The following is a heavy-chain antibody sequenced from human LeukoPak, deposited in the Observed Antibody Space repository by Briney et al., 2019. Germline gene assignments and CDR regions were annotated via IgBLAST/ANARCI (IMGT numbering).Heavy chain of an antibody. CDR2: LYSGGST. J-gene: IGHJ5*02. V-gene: IGHV3-53*01. CDR3: AKSRPGRSYYVEDWFDP. CDR1: GFTVSSNY. Sequence: GGSLRLSCAASGFTVSSNYMNWVRQAPGKGLEWVSVLYSGGSTNYADSVKGRFTTSRDNSKNTLYLQMNSLRVEDTAVYYCAKSRPGRSYYVEDWFDPWGQGTLVPVSS. D-gene: IGHD1-26*01.